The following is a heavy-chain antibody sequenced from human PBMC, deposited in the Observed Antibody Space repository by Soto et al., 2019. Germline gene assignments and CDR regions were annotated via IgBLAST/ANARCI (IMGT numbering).Heavy chain of an antibody. Sequence: SVKVSCKASGGTFSSYAISWVRQAPGQGLEWMGGIIPIFGTANYAQKFQGRVTITADESTSTAYMELSSLRSEDTAVYYCARGIHPMIRSLGYWAEGTLVTVSS. CDR3: ARGIHPMIRSLGY. J-gene: IGHJ4*02. D-gene: IGHD3-22*01. V-gene: IGHV1-69*13. CDR1: GGTFSSYA. CDR2: IIPIFGTA.